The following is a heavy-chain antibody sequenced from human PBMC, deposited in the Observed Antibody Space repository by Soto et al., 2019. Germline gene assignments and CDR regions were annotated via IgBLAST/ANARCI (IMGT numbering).Heavy chain of an antibody. CDR1: GFTFASYT. CDR2: INSGGDTT. Sequence: EVQLLESGGGMVQPGESLRLSCAASGFTFASYTMTWVRQAPGKGLEWVSTINSGGDTTYYSDSVKGRFTISRDSPKNALFLRMTRLRAEDTAVYYCAKSGGPPASLDVYFDYWGQGALVTVSS. J-gene: IGHJ4*02. V-gene: IGHV3-23*01. D-gene: IGHD2-2*01. CDR3: AKSGGPPASLDVYFDY.